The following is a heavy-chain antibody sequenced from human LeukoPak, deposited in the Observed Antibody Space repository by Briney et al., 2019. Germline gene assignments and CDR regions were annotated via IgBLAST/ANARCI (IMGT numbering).Heavy chain of an antibody. Sequence: EGSLRLSCAASGFSFSDYYMSWIRQAPGKGLEWVSYMSNSGSTIYYADSVKGRFTISRDNTKNSLYLQMNSLRAEDTAVYYCASVLWFGGIFFDYWGQGTLVTVSS. CDR3: ASVLWFGGIFFDY. V-gene: IGHV3-11*01. CDR1: GFSFSDYY. CDR2: MSNSGSTI. J-gene: IGHJ4*02. D-gene: IGHD3-10*01.